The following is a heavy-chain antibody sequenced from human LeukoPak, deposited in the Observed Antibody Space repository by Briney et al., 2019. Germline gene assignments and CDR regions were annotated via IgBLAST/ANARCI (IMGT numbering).Heavy chain of an antibody. CDR2: TRKKANSYTT. CDR1: GFTLSDHY. J-gene: IGHJ4*02. CDR3: TRIGGDYAVDY. D-gene: IGHD4-17*01. V-gene: IGHV3-72*01. Sequence: GGSLRLSCAASGFTLSDHYMDWVGQPPAKGLEWVGRTRKKANSYTTEYAASVKGRFTISRDDSKKILYLQMNSLKTEDTAVYYCTRIGGDYAVDYWGQGTLVTVSS.